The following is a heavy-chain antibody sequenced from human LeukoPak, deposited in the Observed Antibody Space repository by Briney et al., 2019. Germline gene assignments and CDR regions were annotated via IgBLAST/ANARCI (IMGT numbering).Heavy chain of an antibody. CDR2: ISSSGSTI. CDR1: GFTFSDYY. D-gene: IGHD3-10*01. J-gene: IGHJ4*02. Sequence: GGSLRLSCAASGFTFSDYYMSWIRQAPGKGLEWVSYISSSGSTIYYADSVKGRFTISRDNAKNSLYLQMNSLRAEDTAVHYCARVRYYGSGSHYYFDYWGQGTLVTVSS. CDR3: ARVRYYGSGSHYYFDY. V-gene: IGHV3-11*01.